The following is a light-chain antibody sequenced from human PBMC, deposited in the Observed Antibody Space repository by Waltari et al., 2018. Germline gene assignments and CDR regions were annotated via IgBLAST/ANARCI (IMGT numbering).Light chain of an antibody. J-gene: IGKJ4*01. Sequence: EIVMTQSPATLSVSPGERATLSCRASQSVSSNLGWYQQKPGQAPRLLIYGVSTRATGIPASFSGSGSGTEFTLTISSLQSEDFAVYYCQQYNNWPLTFGGGTKVEIK. CDR3: QQYNNWPLT. V-gene: IGKV3-15*01. CDR1: QSVSSN. CDR2: GVS.